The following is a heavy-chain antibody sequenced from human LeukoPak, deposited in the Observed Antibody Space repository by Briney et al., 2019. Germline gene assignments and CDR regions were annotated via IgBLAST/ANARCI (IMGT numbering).Heavy chain of an antibody. V-gene: IGHV3-73*01. Sequence: PGGSLRLSCAASGFTFSGSAMHWVRQASGKGLEWVGRIRSKANSYATAYAASVKGRFTISRDDSKNTIYLEMNSLRAEDTAVYYCARDRLEGDGYNLGYYYYMDVWGKGTTVTISS. CDR3: ARDRLEGDGYNLGYYYYMDV. CDR1: GFTFSGSA. J-gene: IGHJ6*03. CDR2: IRSKANSYAT. D-gene: IGHD5-24*01.